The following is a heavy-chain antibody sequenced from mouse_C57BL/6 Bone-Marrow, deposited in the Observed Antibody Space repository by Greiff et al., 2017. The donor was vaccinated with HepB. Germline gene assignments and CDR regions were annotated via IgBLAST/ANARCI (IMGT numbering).Heavy chain of an antibody. J-gene: IGHJ1*03. Sequence: VQLQESGPELVKPGASVKISCKASGYAFSSSWMNWVKQRPGKGLEWIGRIYPGDGDTNYNGKFKGKATLTADKSSSTAYMQLSSLTSEDSAVYFCARSGPYYYGSSVWGTGTTVTVSS. V-gene: IGHV1-82*01. D-gene: IGHD1-1*01. CDR1: GYAFSSSW. CDR2: IYPGDGDT. CDR3: ARSGPYYYGSSV.